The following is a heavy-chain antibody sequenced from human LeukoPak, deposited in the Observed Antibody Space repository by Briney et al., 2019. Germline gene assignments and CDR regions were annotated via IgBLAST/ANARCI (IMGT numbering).Heavy chain of an antibody. Sequence: GGSLRLSCAASGFTFSSYWMHWVRQGPGEGPVWVSYITTDGSNTEYADSVKGRFTISRDNAKNMLYLEMNSLRADDTAVFYCARGFHDAFDIWGQGTMATVSS. V-gene: IGHV3-74*03. J-gene: IGHJ3*02. CDR1: GFTFSSYW. CDR2: ITTDGSNT. CDR3: ARGFHDAFDI.